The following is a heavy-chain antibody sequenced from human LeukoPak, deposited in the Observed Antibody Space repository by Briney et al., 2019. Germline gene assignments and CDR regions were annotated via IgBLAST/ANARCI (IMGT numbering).Heavy chain of an antibody. CDR2: ISAYNGNT. J-gene: IGHJ3*02. CDR1: GYTFTSYG. D-gene: IGHD6-13*01. Sequence: ASMKVSCKASGYTFTSYGITWVRQAPGQGLEWMGWISAYNGNTNYAQNFQVRVTMTTDTSTSTAYMELRSLRSDDTAVYYCARDHSGSPAAFDIWGQGTTVTVSS. CDR3: ARDHSGSPAAFDI. V-gene: IGHV1-18*01.